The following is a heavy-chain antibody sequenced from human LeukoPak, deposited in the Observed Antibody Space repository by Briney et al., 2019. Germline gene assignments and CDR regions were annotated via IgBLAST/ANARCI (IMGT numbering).Heavy chain of an antibody. CDR1: GLTVSSNY. Sequence: GRSLRLSCAASGLTVSSNYMSWVRQAPGKGLEWVSIIYNGGSTYYADSVKGRFTISRDNSKNTLYLEMNTVRAEDTAVYYCARAGGAYLRHLDYWGQGTLVTVSS. CDR2: IYNGGST. J-gene: IGHJ4*02. CDR3: ARAGGAYLRHLDY. D-gene: IGHD1-26*01. V-gene: IGHV3-53*01.